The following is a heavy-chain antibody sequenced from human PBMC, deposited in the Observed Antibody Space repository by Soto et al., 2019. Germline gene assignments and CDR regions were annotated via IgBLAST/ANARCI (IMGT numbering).Heavy chain of an antibody. D-gene: IGHD6-13*01. J-gene: IGHJ4*02. CDR1: GFTFTNIC. CDR2: IKSRADDGTA. CDR3: DTEGIASRPPFDY. V-gene: IGHV3-15*01. Sequence: KPXVSLRLTCAASGFTFTNICTTWVRQAPGKGLEWVGHIKSRADDGTADYAAPLKGRFTISRDDSKNMLYLQMNSLKTEDTAVYFCDTEGIASRPPFDYWGQGTLVTVSS.